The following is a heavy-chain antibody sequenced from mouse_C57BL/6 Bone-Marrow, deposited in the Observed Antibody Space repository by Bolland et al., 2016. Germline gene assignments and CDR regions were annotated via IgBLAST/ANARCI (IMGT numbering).Heavy chain of an antibody. V-gene: IGHV5-2*01. CDR2: INSDGGST. Sequence: INSDGGSTYYPDTMERRFIISRDNTKKTLYLQMSSLRSEDTALYYCARQRKYYGNLDYWGQGTT. CDR3: ARQRKYYGNLDY. D-gene: IGHD2-1*01. J-gene: IGHJ2*01.